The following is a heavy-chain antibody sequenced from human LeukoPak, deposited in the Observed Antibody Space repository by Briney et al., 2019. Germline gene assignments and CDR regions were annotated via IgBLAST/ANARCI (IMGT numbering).Heavy chain of an antibody. D-gene: IGHD3-22*01. Sequence: GASVKVSCKASGGTFSSYAISWVRQAPGQGLEWMGGIIPIFGTANYAQKFQGRVTITADESTSTAYMELSSLRSEDTAVYYCARDSGGQDYYDSSGYYYYYYMDVWGKGTTVTISS. V-gene: IGHV1-69*13. CDR2: IIPIFGTA. CDR3: ARDSGGQDYYDSSGYYYYYYMDV. J-gene: IGHJ6*03. CDR1: GGTFSSYA.